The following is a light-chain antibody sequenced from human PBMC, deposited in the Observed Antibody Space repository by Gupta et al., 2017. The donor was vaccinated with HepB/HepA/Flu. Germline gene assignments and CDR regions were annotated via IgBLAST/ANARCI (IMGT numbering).Light chain of an antibody. CDR3: QQGFNLPWT. CDR1: QSIASY. V-gene: IGKV1-39*01. CDR2: SAS. J-gene: IGKJ1*01. Sequence: DIHMTQSPSSLSASLGDRVTITCRASQSIASYLNWYEKRPGKAPKLLISSASSLQSGVPSRFSGSGSGTEFSLTISSLRGEDSTTYYCQQGFNLPWTFGQGTKVEI.